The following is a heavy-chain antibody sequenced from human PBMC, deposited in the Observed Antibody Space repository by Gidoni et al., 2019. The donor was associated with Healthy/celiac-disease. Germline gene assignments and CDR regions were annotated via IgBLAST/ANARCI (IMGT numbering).Heavy chain of an antibody. Sequence: QVQLVESGGGLVKPGGSLRLSCAASGFTFSDYYMSWIRQAPGKGLEWVSYISSSGSTRYYADSVKGRVTISRDNAKNSLYLQMNSRRAEDTAVYYCARARSSHHYYGMDVWGQGTTVTVSS. CDR1: GFTFSDYY. CDR3: ARARSSHHYYGMDV. V-gene: IGHV3-11*01. J-gene: IGHJ6*02. CDR2: ISSSGSTR.